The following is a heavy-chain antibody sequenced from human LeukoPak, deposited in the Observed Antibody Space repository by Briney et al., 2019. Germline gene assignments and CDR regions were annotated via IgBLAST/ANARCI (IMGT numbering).Heavy chain of an antibody. J-gene: IGHJ5*02. D-gene: IGHD3-10*01. V-gene: IGHV3-30*18. Sequence: GGSLRLSCAASGFTFSSYGMPWVRQAPGKGLEWVAVISYDGSNKYYADSVKGRFTISRDNSKNTLYLQMNSLRAEDTAVYYCAKDRYYYGSGSYDPFDPWGQGTLVTVSS. CDR2: ISYDGSNK. CDR1: GFTFSSYG. CDR3: AKDRYYYGSGSYDPFDP.